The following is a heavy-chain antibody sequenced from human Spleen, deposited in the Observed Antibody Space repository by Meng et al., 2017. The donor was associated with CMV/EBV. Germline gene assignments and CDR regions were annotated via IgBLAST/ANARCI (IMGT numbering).Heavy chain of an antibody. CDR2: IYWDDDK. J-gene: IGHJ4*02. Sequence: NPLKWAGPTLVKPTETLTLTCTFSGFSLSTSGVGVGWIPQPPGKALERLALIYWDDDKRYSPSLKSRLTITKDTSKNQVVLTMTNMDPVDTATYYCAHWVLDWLYFDYWGQGTLVTVSS. CDR1: GFSLSTSGVG. CDR3: AHWVLDWLYFDY. V-gene: IGHV2-5*02. D-gene: IGHD3-9*01.